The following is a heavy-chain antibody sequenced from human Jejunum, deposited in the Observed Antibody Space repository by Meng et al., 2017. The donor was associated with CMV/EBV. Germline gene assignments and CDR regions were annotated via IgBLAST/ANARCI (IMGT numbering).Heavy chain of an antibody. D-gene: IGHD2-2*01. CDR1: DASMTAYY. Sequence: QVQLQESGPGLVKPSETLSLTCTVSDASMTAYYWTWIRQTPSKGLEWIGYTFHGGSTDTNPSLQSRVTISVDTSKKQFFLKLKSVTAADTARYFCARATSNIVAQGFDYWGQGILVTVSS. V-gene: IGHV4-59*08. CDR3: ARATSNIVAQGFDY. J-gene: IGHJ4*02. CDR2: TFHGGST.